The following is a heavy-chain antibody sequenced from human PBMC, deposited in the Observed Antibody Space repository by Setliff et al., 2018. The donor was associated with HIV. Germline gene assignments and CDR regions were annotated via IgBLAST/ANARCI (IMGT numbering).Heavy chain of an antibody. D-gene: IGHD2-8*01. Sequence: GGSLRLSCAASGFTFSSYRMHWVRLTPGKGLVWVSHIYSDGSRTDYADSVKGRFTISRDNAKNTLYLQMNSLRAEDTAVYYCARASGCIDGVCYAYSYYALDVWGQGTTVTVSS. CDR1: GFTFSSYR. J-gene: IGHJ6*02. CDR2: IYSDGSRT. V-gene: IGHV3-74*01. CDR3: ARASGCIDGVCYAYSYYALDV.